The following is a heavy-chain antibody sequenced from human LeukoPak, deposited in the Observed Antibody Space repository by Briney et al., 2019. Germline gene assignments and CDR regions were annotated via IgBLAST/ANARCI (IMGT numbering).Heavy chain of an antibody. D-gene: IGHD5-18*01. CDR1: GFTLSNYN. V-gene: IGHV3-21*01. Sequence: PGGSLRLSCAASGFTLSNYNMNWVRQAPGKGLEWVSSISTSSGYIYYADSVKGRFTVSRDNAKNSLYLQMNSLRDEDTAVYYCARDGYAKFDYWGQGTLVTVSS. J-gene: IGHJ4*02. CDR2: ISTSSGYI. CDR3: ARDGYAKFDY.